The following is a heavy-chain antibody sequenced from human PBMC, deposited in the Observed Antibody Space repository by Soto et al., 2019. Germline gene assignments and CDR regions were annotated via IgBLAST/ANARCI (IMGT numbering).Heavy chain of an antibody. CDR2: IKSETDGGTA. Sequence: EVQLVQSGGGLVKPGGSLRLSCAASGFNLSHPWMTWVRQAAGKGLEWVGRIKSETDGGTADYAASVKGRITISRDDSKNTVYLQMNSLKTEDTAVYYCTTGIYYDLLTGYHDVAYWGQGTLVTVSS. V-gene: IGHV3-15*01. D-gene: IGHD3-9*01. J-gene: IGHJ4*02. CDR3: TTGIYYDLLTGYHDVAY. CDR1: GFNLSHPW.